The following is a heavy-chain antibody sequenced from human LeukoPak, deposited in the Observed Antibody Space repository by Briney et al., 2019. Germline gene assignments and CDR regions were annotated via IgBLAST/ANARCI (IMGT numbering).Heavy chain of an antibody. CDR3: AREDVVLVDAVRYYYYGMDV. D-gene: IGHD2-8*01. J-gene: IGHJ6*02. CDR1: GYNLISYY. V-gene: IGHV1-46*01. Sequence: ASVTVSCKASGYNLISYYMHWVRQAPGQGLEWMGIINPSGGSTSYEQKFQDRVTMTRDTSTSTVYMELSSLKSEDTAVYYCAREDVVLVDAVRYYYYGMDVWGQGTTVTVSS. CDR2: INPSGGST.